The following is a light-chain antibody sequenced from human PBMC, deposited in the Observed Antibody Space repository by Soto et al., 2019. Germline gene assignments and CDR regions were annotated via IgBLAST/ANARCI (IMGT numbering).Light chain of an antibody. J-gene: IGKJ3*01. CDR1: QIISSY. CDR2: GAS. Sequence: DIQMTQSPSSLSASVGDRVTITCWASQIISSYLSWYQQKPGKAPKLLIYGASSLQSGVPPRFSGSGSGTDFTLTISSLQPEDFATYYCQQSYSTPFTFGPGTKVDIK. CDR3: QQSYSTPFT. V-gene: IGKV1-39*01.